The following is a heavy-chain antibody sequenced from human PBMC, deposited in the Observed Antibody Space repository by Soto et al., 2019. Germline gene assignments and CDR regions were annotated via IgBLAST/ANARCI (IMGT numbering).Heavy chain of an antibody. CDR3: ARGEQLYHYYYGMDV. V-gene: IGHV1-3*04. J-gene: IGHJ6*02. CDR2: INTGNGNT. CDR1: GGTFSSYA. Sequence: ASVKVSCKASGGTFSSYAMIWVRQAPGQRPEWMGWINTGNGNTRYSPKFQGRVNITRDTSASTAYMELSSLKSEDTAVYYCARGEQLYHYYYGMDVWGQGSTVTVSS.